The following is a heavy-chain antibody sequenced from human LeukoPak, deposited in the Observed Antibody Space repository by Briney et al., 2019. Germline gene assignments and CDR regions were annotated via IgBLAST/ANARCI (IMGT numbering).Heavy chain of an antibody. J-gene: IGHJ4*02. D-gene: IGHD6-19*01. CDR3: ARSSFSSGWYEPYYFDY. CDR1: GFTFSSYE. Sequence: GGSLRLSCAASGFTFSSYEMNWVRQAPGKGLEWVLYISSSGNAIYYADSVKGRFTISRDNAKNSLYLQMNSLRAEDTAIYYCARSSFSSGWYEPYYFDYWGQGTLVTVSS. CDR2: ISSSGNAI. V-gene: IGHV3-48*03.